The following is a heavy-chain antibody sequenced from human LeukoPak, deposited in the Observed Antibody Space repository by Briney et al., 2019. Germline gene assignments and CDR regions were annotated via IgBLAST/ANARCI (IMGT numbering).Heavy chain of an antibody. CDR3: ARRAVAGFFDY. CDR2: IYASGST. V-gene: IGHV4-59*08. D-gene: IGHD6-19*01. J-gene: IGHJ4*02. CDR1: GGSISSYY. Sequence: SETLSLTCTVSGGSISSYYWSWIRQPPGKGLEWSGYIYASGSTNYNPSLKSRVTISVDTSKNQFSLKLSSVTAADTAVYYCARRAVAGFFDYWGQGTLVTVSS.